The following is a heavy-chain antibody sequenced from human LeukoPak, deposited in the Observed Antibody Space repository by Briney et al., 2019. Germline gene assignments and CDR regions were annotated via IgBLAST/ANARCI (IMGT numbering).Heavy chain of an antibody. CDR1: GGSISSYY. D-gene: IGHD1-26*01. CDR2: IYYSGST. CDR3: ARGGRATSFSFDY. J-gene: IGHJ4*02. Sequence: KTSETLSLTCTVSGGSISSYYWSWIRQPPGKGLEWIGYIYYSGSTNYNPSLKSRVTISVDTSKNQFSLKLSSVTAADTAVYYCARGGRATSFSFDYWGQGTLDTVSS. V-gene: IGHV4-59*01.